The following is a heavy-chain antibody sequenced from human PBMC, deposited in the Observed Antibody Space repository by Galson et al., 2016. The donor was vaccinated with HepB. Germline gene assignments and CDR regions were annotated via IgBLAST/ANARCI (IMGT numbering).Heavy chain of an antibody. J-gene: IGHJ6*04. Sequence: SCKVSGYRLDELSIHWVRQSPEKGLEWMGGFDPEDGEIIYPQKFQGRVTMTEDTSTDTAYMELSSLTSLDTAVYYCATGASAALGDFDNWGKGTTVTVSS. CDR2: FDPEDGEI. D-gene: IGHD6-13*01. CDR3: ATGASAALGDFDN. CDR1: GYRLDELS. V-gene: IGHV1-24*01.